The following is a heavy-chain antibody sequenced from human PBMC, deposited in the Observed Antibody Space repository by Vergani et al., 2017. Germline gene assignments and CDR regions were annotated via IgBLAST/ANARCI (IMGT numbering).Heavy chain of an antibody. Sequence: QVQLVQSGAEVKKPGSSVKVSCKASGGTFSSYAISWVRQAPGQGLEWMGGIIPIFGIANYAQKFQGRVTITADKSTSTAYMELSSLRSEDTAVYYCAREPSVDDYGESNWYFDLWGRGTLVTVSS. V-gene: IGHV1-69*17. J-gene: IGHJ2*01. CDR2: IIPIFGIA. CDR3: AREPSVDDYGESNWYFDL. CDR1: GGTFSSYA. D-gene: IGHD4-17*01.